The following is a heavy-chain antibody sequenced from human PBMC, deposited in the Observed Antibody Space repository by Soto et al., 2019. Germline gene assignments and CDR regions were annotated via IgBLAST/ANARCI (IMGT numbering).Heavy chain of an antibody. CDR3: SRDSFIAYSRGPYYYGMDV. CDR2: ISYDGSNK. Sequence: QVQLVESGGGVVQPGRSLRLSCAASGFTFSSYAMHWVRQAPGKGLEWVAVISYDGSNKYYADSVKGRFTISRAHAKNTLYLKMNSLRAEDTAVYYFSRDSFIAYSRGPYYYGMDVWGQGTTVTASS. V-gene: IGHV3-30-3*01. D-gene: IGHD6-13*01. J-gene: IGHJ6*02. CDR1: GFTFSSYA.